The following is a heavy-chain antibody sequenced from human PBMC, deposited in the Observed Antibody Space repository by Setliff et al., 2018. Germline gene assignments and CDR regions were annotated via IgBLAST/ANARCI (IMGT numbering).Heavy chain of an antibody. J-gene: IGHJ4*02. V-gene: IGHV3-15*01. D-gene: IGHD3-10*01. CDR1: GFTFSNAW. CDR2: IKSKTDGGTT. Sequence: GGSLRLSCTASGFTFSNAWMSWVRQAPGKGLEWVGRIKSKTDGGTTDYAAPVKGRFTISRDDSKNTLYLQMNSLKTEDTAVYYCTTVWFGELLKDYWGQGTLVTVSS. CDR3: TTVWFGELLKDY.